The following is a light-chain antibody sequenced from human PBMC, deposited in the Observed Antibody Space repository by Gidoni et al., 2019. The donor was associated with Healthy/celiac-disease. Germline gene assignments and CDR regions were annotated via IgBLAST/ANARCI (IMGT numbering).Light chain of an antibody. CDR3: QQRSNWPPT. J-gene: IGKJ2*01. Sequence: ELVLPQSPTTLSLSPGERATLSCRASQSVSSDLAWYQQKPGQAPRLLIYDASNRATGIPARFSGSVSGTDFTLTISSLEPADFAVYYCQQRSNWPPTFXQXTKLEIK. CDR2: DAS. CDR1: QSVSSD. V-gene: IGKV3-11*01.